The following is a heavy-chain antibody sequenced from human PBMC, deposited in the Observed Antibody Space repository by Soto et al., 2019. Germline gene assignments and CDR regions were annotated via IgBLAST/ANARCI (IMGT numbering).Heavy chain of an antibody. CDR3: ARLYCGGDCYSGTFDY. J-gene: IGHJ4*02. CDR2: IYYSGST. Sequence: SETLSLTCTVSGGSISSSSYYWGWIRQPPGKGLEWIGSIYYSGSTYYNPSLKSRVTISVDTSKNQFSLKLSSVTAADTAVYYCARLYCGGDCYSGTFDYWGQGTLVTVSS. V-gene: IGHV4-39*01. D-gene: IGHD2-21*02. CDR1: GGSISSSSYY.